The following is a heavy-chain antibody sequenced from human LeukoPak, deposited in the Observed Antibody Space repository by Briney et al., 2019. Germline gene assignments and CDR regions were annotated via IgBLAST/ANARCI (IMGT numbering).Heavy chain of an antibody. CDR1: GYTLTELS. CDR3: AKAPRNSSTMLDY. Sequence: ASVKVSCKVSGYTLTELSMHWVRQAPGKGLEWMGGFDPEDGETIYAQKFQGRVNMTRDTSTSIVYMDLSSLRSEDTAVYYCAKAPRNSSTMLDYWGQGTLLTVSS. V-gene: IGHV1-24*01. CDR2: FDPEDGET. J-gene: IGHJ4*02. D-gene: IGHD6-13*01.